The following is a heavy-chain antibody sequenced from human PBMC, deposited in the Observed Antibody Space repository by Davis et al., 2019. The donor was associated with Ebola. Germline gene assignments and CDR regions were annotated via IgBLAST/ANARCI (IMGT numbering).Heavy chain of an antibody. Sequence: GESLKISCAASGFTFSSYWMHWVRQAPGKGLVWVSRIDSDGSSTTYADSVKGRFTISRDNAENTLYLQMNSLRAEDTAEYYCVRDSRNSFQRWGQGTLVTVSS. CDR3: VRDSRNSFQR. D-gene: IGHD4-23*01. V-gene: IGHV3-74*01. CDR1: GFTFSSYW. CDR2: IDSDGSST. J-gene: IGHJ1*01.